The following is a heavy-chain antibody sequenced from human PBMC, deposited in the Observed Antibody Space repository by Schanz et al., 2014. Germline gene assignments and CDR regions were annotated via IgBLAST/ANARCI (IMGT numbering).Heavy chain of an antibody. J-gene: IGHJ6*02. CDR1: GLKFRQYA. CDR2: FSLDTDRI. D-gene: IGHD3-3*02. V-gene: IGHV3-9*01. CDR3: TKDILPGGADV. Sequence: EGQLVESGGVLVQPGRSLRLSCAGSGLKFRQYAIHWVRHAPGKGLEWVAGFSLDTDRIDYADSVKGRFTVSWDNSKTSLYLQMNSLRPEDTALYYCTKDILPGGADVWGQGTTVTVSS.